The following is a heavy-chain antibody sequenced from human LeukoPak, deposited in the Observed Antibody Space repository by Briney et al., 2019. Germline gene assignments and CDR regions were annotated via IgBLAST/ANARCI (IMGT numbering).Heavy chain of an antibody. CDR2: ISGSGGST. CDR1: GFTFSSYA. Sequence: PGGSLRLSRAASGFTFSSYAMSWLRQDPGKGLEWVSAISGSGGSTYYADSVKGRFTISRDNSKNTLYLQMNSLRAEDTAVYYCARMIVVSSFDYWGQGTLVTVSS. V-gene: IGHV3-23*01. CDR3: ARMIVVSSFDY. J-gene: IGHJ4*02. D-gene: IGHD3-22*01.